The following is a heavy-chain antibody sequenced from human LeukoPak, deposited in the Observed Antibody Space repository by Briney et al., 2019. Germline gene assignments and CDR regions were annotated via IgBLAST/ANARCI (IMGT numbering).Heavy chain of an antibody. D-gene: IGHD2-2*01. V-gene: IGHV1-8*01. CDR1: GYTFTSYD. CDR2: MNPNSGNT. Sequence: GASVKVSCKASGYTFTSYDINWVRQATGQGLEWMGWMNPNSGNTGYAQKFQGRVTMTRNTDITKTNMELSSLRTEHTAVYYCAICPRRSGYNWFDPWGEGTLVTASS. CDR3: AICPRRSGYNWFDP. J-gene: IGHJ5*02.